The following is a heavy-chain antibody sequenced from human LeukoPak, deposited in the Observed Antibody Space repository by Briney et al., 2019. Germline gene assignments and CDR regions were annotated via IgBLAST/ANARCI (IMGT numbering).Heavy chain of an antibody. CDR2: ISGSGGST. CDR3: AKGRLWFGELVLSP. D-gene: IGHD3-10*01. J-gene: IGHJ5*02. CDR1: GFTFSSHG. V-gene: IGHV3-23*01. Sequence: GGTLRLSCAASGFTFSSHGMNWVRQAPGKGLEWVSAISGSGGSTYYADSVKGRFTISRDNSKNTLYLQMNSLRAEDTAEYYCAKGRLWFGELVLSPWGQGTLVTVSS.